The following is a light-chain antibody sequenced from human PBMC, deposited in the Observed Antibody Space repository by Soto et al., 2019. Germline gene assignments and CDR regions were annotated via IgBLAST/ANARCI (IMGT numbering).Light chain of an antibody. V-gene: IGKV3-20*01. Sequence: EIVLTQSPGTLSLSPGERATLSCRASQSVISSRYLAWYQQKPGQAPRLLIYGASSRAIGVPDRFSGSGSGADFTLPLSRLEPEDFAVYYCQQYGNSPPWTFGQGTKVEIK. J-gene: IGKJ1*01. CDR3: QQYGNSPPWT. CDR2: GAS. CDR1: QSVISSRY.